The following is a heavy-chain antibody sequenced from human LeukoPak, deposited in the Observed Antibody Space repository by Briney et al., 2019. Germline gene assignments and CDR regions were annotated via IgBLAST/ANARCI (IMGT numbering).Heavy chain of an antibody. V-gene: IGHV4-59*01. CDR2: IYDSGST. CDR1: GGSISNYY. D-gene: IGHD2-2*02. J-gene: IGHJ6*03. CDR3: ARDSLEYLGYMDV. Sequence: PSETLSLTCTVSGGSISNYYWSWIRQPPGKGLEWIGYIYDSGSTNYNPSLKSRVTISVDTSKNQFSLKLSSVTAADTAVYYCARDSLEYLGYMDVWGKGTTVTVSS.